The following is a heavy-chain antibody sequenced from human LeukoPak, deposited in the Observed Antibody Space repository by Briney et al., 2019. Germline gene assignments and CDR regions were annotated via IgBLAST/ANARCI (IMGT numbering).Heavy chain of an antibody. D-gene: IGHD5-18*01. J-gene: IGHJ4*02. CDR3: ARDRGYSYGFNLDY. CDR2: ISSSGSTI. Sequence: PGGSLRLSCAASGFTFSSYEMNWVRQAPGKGLEWVSYISSSGSTIYYADSVKGRFTISRDNAKNSLYLQMNSLRAEDTAVYYCARDRGYSYGFNLDYWGQGTLVTVSS. CDR1: GFTFSSYE. V-gene: IGHV3-48*03.